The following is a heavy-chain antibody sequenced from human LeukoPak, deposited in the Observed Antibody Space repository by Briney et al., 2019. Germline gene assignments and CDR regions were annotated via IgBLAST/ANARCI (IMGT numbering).Heavy chain of an antibody. CDR3: AKGGLVDYYDSSGYYLIYYYYMDV. D-gene: IGHD3-22*01. J-gene: IGHJ6*03. V-gene: IGHV3-15*01. CDR1: GFTFSDHY. CDR2: IKSKTDGGTT. Sequence: GGSLRLSCATSGFTFSDHYMTWIRQAPGKGLEWVGRIKSKTDGGTTDYAAPVKGRFTISRDNSKNTLYLQMNSLRAEDTAVYYCAKGGLVDYYDSSGYYLIYYYYMDVWGKGTTVTVSS.